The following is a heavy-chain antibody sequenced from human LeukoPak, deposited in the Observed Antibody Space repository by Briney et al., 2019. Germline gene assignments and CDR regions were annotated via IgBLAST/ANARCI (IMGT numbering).Heavy chain of an antibody. J-gene: IGHJ1*01. CDR3: ARDPPSFQH. Sequence: GGSLRLSCAASGFTFSSYNMNWVRQAPGKGLEWVTSISSSSYIYYADSVKGRYTISRDNVKNSLYLQMNSLRAEDTAVYYCARDPPSFQHWGQGTLVTVSS. CDR1: GFTFSSYN. CDR2: ISSSSYI. V-gene: IGHV3-21*01.